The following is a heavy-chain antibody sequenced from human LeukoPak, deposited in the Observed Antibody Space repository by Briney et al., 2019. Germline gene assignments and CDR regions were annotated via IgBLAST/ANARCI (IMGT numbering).Heavy chain of an antibody. CDR3: ARSTFSHASTGGYDY. J-gene: IGHJ4*02. V-gene: IGHV4-38-2*01. D-gene: IGHD3-22*01. CDR2: IYHSGST. Sequence: SETLSLTCVVSDFPISSGHYWGWIRQPPGKGLEWIGTIYHSGSTYYTPSLQSRVTISVDMSKNQFSLRLSRVTVADTAVYFCARSTFSHASTGGYDYWGQGILVTVSS. CDR1: DFPISSGHY.